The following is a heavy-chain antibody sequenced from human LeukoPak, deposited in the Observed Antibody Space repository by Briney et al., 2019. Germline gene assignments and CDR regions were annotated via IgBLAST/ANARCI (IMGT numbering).Heavy chain of an antibody. CDR3: AKDTLPYCSSRSCANLFEN. V-gene: IGHV3-23*01. Sequence: GGSLRLSCTASEFALVNYAMSWVRQAPGKGLEWVSAIIGSGDGTYYADSVKGRFTISRDNSKSTLFLQMNSLRVEDTAMYYCAKDTLPYCSSRSCANLFENWGQGTLVTVSS. CDR1: EFALVNYA. CDR2: IIGSGDGT. J-gene: IGHJ4*02. D-gene: IGHD2-2*01.